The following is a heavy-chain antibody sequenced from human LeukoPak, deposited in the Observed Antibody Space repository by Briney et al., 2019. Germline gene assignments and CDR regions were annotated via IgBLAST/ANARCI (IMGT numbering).Heavy chain of an antibody. Sequence: ASVKVSCKASGYTFTGYYMHWVRQAPGQGLEWMGWINPNSGGTNYAQKFQGWVTMTRDTSISTAYMELSRLRSDDTAVYYCASGRGYGDYRGPFDYWGQGTLVTVSS. D-gene: IGHD4-17*01. CDR2: INPNSGGT. J-gene: IGHJ4*02. CDR1: GYTFTGYY. CDR3: ASGRGYGDYRGPFDY. V-gene: IGHV1-2*04.